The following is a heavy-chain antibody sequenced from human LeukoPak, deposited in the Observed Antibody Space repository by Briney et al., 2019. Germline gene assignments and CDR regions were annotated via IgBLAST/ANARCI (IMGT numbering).Heavy chain of an antibody. V-gene: IGHV5-51*01. D-gene: IGHD1-26*01. CDR3: ERRSLSGIYVEY. CDR1: GYIFTSYW. J-gene: IGHJ4*02. Sequence: GESLKISCQGSGYIFTSYWIGWVRQRPGKGLEWMGIIYTGDSDTRYSPSFQSQVTISADKSISTAYVQWSSLEASDTPMYSCERRSLSGIYVEYWGQGTLVTVSS. CDR2: IYTGDSDT.